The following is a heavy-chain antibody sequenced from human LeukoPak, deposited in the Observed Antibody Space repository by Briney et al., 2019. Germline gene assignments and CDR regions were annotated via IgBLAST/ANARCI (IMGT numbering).Heavy chain of an antibody. CDR2: INAGNDNT. Sequence: ASVKVSCKASGYTFTNYAIHWVRQAPGQRLEWMGWINAGNDNTKYSQKFQGRVTITRDTSASTVYMELSSLRSEDTAVYYCARALDSSGWYYFDYWGQGTLVTVSS. D-gene: IGHD3-22*01. V-gene: IGHV1-3*01. CDR3: ARALDSSGWYYFDY. J-gene: IGHJ4*02. CDR1: GYTFTNYA.